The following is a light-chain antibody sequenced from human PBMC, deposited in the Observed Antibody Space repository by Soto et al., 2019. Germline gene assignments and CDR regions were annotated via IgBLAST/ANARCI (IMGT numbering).Light chain of an antibody. CDR1: SSDVRDYNY. V-gene: IGLV2-14*01. J-gene: IGLJ2*01. CDR2: EVR. CDR3: SSYTTTYTLI. Sequence: QSALTQPASVSGSPGQSITIPCTGTSSDVRDYNYVSWYQRHPGKAPKVLIYEVRNRPSGVSNRFSGFKSGTTASLTISGLQPEDEADYFCSSYTTTYTLIFGGGTKLTVL.